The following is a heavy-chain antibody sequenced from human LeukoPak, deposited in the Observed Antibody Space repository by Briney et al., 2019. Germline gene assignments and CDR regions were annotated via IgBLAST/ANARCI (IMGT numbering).Heavy chain of an antibody. V-gene: IGHV1-18*01. D-gene: IGHD3-10*01. Sequence: GASVKVSCKASGYTFTSYGISWVRQAPGQGLEWMGWISAYNGNTNYAQKLQGRVTMTTDTSTSTAYMELRSLRSDDTAVYYCARHYGSGSYYKNYYYYMDVWGKGTTVTVSS. CDR3: ARHYGSGSYYKNYYYYMDV. CDR2: ISAYNGNT. CDR1: GYTFTSYG. J-gene: IGHJ6*03.